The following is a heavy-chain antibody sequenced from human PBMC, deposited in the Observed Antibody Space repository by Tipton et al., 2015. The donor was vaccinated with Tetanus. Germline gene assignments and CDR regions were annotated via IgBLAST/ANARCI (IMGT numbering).Heavy chain of an antibody. D-gene: IGHD4-11*01. CDR2: INHSGKP. Sequence: TLSLTCAVSGGSFRGYSWSWVRQPPGKGLEWIGEINHSGKPTYNLSLKSRVTMSLDTSNPHFSLSLSSVTAADTAVYYCARDINYASDYWGQGTLVTVSS. J-gene: IGHJ4*02. CDR3: ARDINYASDY. CDR1: GGSFRGYS. V-gene: IGHV4-34*01.